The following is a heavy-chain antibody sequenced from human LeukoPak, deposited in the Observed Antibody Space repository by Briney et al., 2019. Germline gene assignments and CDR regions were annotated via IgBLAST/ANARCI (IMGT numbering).Heavy chain of an antibody. CDR2: INHSGST. CDR3: ARGVLVTVYAAFDY. V-gene: IGHV4-34*01. J-gene: IGHJ4*02. CDR1: GGSFSGYY. D-gene: IGHD2-8*01. Sequence: SETLSLTCAVYGGSFSGYYWSWIRQPPGKGREWIGEINHSGSTNYNPSLKSRVTISVDTSKNQFSLELTSVTAADTAVYYCARGVLVTVYAAFDYWGQGTLVTVSS.